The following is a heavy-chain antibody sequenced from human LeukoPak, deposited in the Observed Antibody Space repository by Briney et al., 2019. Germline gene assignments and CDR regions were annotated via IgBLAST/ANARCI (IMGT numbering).Heavy chain of an antibody. CDR2: ISFDGSNT. Sequence: PGGSLRLSCAASGFTFSSYAMSWVRQAPGKGLEWVAVISFDGSNTYYADSVKGRFTISRDNSKNTLFLQMNSLRTEDTALYYCAKVYGSGWTYYYQYGLDVWGQGTTVTVSS. J-gene: IGHJ6*02. D-gene: IGHD6-19*01. CDR1: GFTFSSYA. V-gene: IGHV3-30*18. CDR3: AKVYGSGWTYYYQYGLDV.